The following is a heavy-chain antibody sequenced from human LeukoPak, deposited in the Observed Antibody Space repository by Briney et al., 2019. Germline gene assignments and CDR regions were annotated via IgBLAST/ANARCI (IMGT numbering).Heavy chain of an antibody. D-gene: IGHD5-18*01. V-gene: IGHV4-59*08. CDR3: VSPRGFSYGYFDY. Sequence: SETLSLTCTVSGGSISSYYWNWIRQPPGKGLEWIGYIYYSGSTNYNPTLKSRVTISADTSKNQFSLTLGSVSATDTAVYYCVSPRGFSYGYFDYWGQGTLVTASS. CDR2: IYYSGST. J-gene: IGHJ4*02. CDR1: GGSISSYY.